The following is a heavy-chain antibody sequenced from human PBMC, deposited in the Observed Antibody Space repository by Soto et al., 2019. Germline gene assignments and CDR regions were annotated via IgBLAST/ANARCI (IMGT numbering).Heavy chain of an antibody. CDR3: ARRTNNRFDP. D-gene: IGHD4-17*01. V-gene: IGHV1-69*01. Sequence: QVQLVQSGAEVKKPGSSVKVSCKAAGGTFSSFAINWVRQAPGQGLEWMGGSIPIFGSAAYSKKFQDRVTITADESTSKAYMEVTSLTSEDTAIYYCARRTNNRFDPWGQGTLVTVSS. CDR2: SIPIFGSA. CDR1: GGTFSSFA. J-gene: IGHJ5*02.